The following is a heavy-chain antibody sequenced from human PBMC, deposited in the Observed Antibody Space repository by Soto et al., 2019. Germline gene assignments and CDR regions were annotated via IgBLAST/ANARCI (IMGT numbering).Heavy chain of an antibody. V-gene: IGHV3-23*01. Sequence: VQLLESGGGLVHPGGSLRLSCAASGFSFSNYVMSWVRQAPGKGLEWVSVISDSGTYVYYADSVKGRLTISRDNSKNTLYMQMNSLRAEDTAIYYCAKNRGTRYFSAIDSWGLGTLVTVSS. CDR1: GFSFSNYV. D-gene: IGHD2-21*01. J-gene: IGHJ4*02. CDR2: ISDSGTYV. CDR3: AKNRGTRYFSAIDS.